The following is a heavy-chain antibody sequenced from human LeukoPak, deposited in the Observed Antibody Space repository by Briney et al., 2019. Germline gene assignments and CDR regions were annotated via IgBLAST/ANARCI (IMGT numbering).Heavy chain of an antibody. CDR1: GFTFSSYA. Sequence: PGGSLRLSCAASGFTFSSYAMSWVRQAPGKGLEWVSAISGFGVSTYHADSVKGRFTISRDNSKNTLYLQMNSLRAEDTAVYYCAKCIVGATAPFDYWGQGTLVTVSS. CDR2: ISGFGVST. CDR3: AKCIVGATAPFDY. D-gene: IGHD1-26*01. J-gene: IGHJ4*02. V-gene: IGHV3-23*01.